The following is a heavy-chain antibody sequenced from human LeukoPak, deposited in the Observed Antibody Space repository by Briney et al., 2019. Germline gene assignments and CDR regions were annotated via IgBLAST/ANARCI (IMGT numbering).Heavy chain of an antibody. CDR2: IYYSGST. Sequence: PSETLSLTCTVSGGSISSSSYYWGWIRQPPGKGLEWIGSIYYSGSTYYNPSLKSRVTISVDTSKNQFSLKLSSVTAADTAVYYCARHPGTPYYYGMDVWGQGTTVTVSS. CDR1: GGSISSSSYY. D-gene: IGHD1-26*01. V-gene: IGHV4-39*01. J-gene: IGHJ6*02. CDR3: ARHPGTPYYYGMDV.